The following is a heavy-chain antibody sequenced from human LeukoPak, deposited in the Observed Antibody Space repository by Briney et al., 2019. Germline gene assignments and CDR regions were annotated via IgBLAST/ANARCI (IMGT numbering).Heavy chain of an antibody. D-gene: IGHD1-14*01. Sequence: KAGGSLRLSCAASGFTFSSYSMNWVRQAPGKGLEWVSSISSSSSYIYYADSVKGRFTISRDNAKNSLYLQMNSQRAEDTAVYYCARPFARKGPITDWGQGTLVTVSS. J-gene: IGHJ4*02. V-gene: IGHV3-21*01. CDR3: ARPFARKGPITD. CDR2: ISSSSSYI. CDR1: GFTFSSYS.